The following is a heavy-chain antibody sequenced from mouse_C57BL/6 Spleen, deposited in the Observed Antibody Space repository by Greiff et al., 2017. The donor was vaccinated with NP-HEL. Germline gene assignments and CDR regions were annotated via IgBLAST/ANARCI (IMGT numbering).Heavy chain of an antibody. J-gene: IGHJ4*01. CDR1: GYTFTSYG. Sequence: VMLVESGAELARPGASVKLSCKASGYTFTSYGISWVKQRTGQGLEWIGEIYPRSGNTYYNEKFKGRATLTADKSSSTTYMELRSLTSEDSAVYLCARSANWDGYYAMDSWGQGTSVTVSS. CDR2: IYPRSGNT. CDR3: ARSANWDGYYAMDS. D-gene: IGHD4-1*01. V-gene: IGHV1-81*01.